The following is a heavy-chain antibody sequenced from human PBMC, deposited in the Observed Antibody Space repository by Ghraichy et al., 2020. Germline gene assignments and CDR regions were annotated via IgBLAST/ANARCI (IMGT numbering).Heavy chain of an antibody. Sequence: SETLSLTCAVYGGSFSGYYWSWIRQPPGKGLEWIGEINHSGSTNYNPSLKSRVTISVDTSKNQFSLKLSSVTAADTAVYYCASSTAMPLDYWGQGTLVTVSS. CDR1: GGSFSGYY. D-gene: IGHD5-18*01. V-gene: IGHV4-34*01. CDR3: ASSTAMPLDY. J-gene: IGHJ4*02. CDR2: INHSGST.